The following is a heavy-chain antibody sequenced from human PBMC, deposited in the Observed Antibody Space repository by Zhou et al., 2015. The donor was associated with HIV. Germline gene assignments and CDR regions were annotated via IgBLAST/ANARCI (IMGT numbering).Heavy chain of an antibody. CDR1: GFVFSESA. J-gene: IGHJ4*02. CDR3: WGDLDRGKY. Sequence: EVQLVESGGGLVQPGGSLRLSCEASGFVFSESAMHWVRQASGKGLEWIGRIDQIDPKNQKSKTFYGASVRARFTISRDDSRHTSYLHMNDLRDEDTARYYCWGDLDRGKYWGRGILVVVSS. CDR2: IDQIDPKNQKS. D-gene: IGHD2-21*02. V-gene: IGHV3-73*01.